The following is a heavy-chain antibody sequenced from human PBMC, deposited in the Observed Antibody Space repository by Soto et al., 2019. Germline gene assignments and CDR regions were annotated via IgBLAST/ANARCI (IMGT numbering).Heavy chain of an antibody. CDR2: ISNSGDST. J-gene: IGHJ4*02. Sequence: GGSLRLSCAASGFPFSDYAMNWVRQAPEKGLEWVSTISNSGDSTYYADSVKGRFTISRDNSKNTLYLQMNSLRAEDTAVYYCATRRSPWCRNTNCYGVFDYWGPGALVTVSS. V-gene: IGHV3-23*01. CDR3: ATRRSPWCRNTNCYGVFDY. CDR1: GFPFSDYA. D-gene: IGHD2-2*01.